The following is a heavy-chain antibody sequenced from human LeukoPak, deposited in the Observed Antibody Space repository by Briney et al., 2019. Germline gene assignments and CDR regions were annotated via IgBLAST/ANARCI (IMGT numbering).Heavy chain of an antibody. J-gene: IGHJ4*02. Sequence: PSETLSLTCTVSGGSISSYYWSWIRQPPGKGLEWIGYIYYSGSTNYNPSLKSRVTISVDTSKNQFSLKLSSVTAADTAVYYCARDVTHIAVTGGWGQGTLVTVSS. D-gene: IGHD6-19*01. CDR3: ARDVTHIAVTGG. V-gene: IGHV4-59*12. CDR1: GGSISSYY. CDR2: IYYSGST.